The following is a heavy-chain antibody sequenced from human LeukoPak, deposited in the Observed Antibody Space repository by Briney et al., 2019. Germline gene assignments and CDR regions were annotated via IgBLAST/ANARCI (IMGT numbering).Heavy chain of an antibody. J-gene: IGHJ5*02. V-gene: IGHV1-69*04. Sequence: SVKVSCKASGGTFSSYAISWVRQAPGQGLEWMGRIIPILGIANYAQKFQGRVTITADKSTSTAYMELSSLRSEDTAVYYCARGANSSSRRGWFDPWGQGTLVTVSS. CDR3: ARGANSSSRRGWFDP. D-gene: IGHD6-13*01. CDR2: IIPILGIA. CDR1: GGTFSSYA.